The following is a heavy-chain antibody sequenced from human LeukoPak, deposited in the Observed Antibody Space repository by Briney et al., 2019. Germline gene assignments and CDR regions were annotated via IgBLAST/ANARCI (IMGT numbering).Heavy chain of an antibody. V-gene: IGHV4-39*01. CDR2: IYYSGST. CDR1: EFSVGSNY. Sequence: GSLRLSCAASEFSVGSNYMTWVRQPPGKGLEWIGSIYYSGSTYYNPSLKSRVTISVDTSKNQFSLKLSSVTAADTAVYYCARHREQLGYYFDYWGQGTLVTVSS. CDR3: ARHREQLGYYFDY. J-gene: IGHJ4*02. D-gene: IGHD6-13*01.